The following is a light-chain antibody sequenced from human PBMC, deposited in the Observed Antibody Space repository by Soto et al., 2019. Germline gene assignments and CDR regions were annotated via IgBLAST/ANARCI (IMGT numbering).Light chain of an antibody. V-gene: IGKV3-15*01. J-gene: IGKJ4*01. CDR1: QSVSSN. Sequence: EIVMTQSPATLSVSPGERATLSCRASQSVSSNLAWYQHKPGQAPRLLIYGASTRATGNPANFSGSGSGTEFTLTISSLQSEDFALYYCQQYNNWPRTFGGGTKVEIK. CDR3: QQYNNWPRT. CDR2: GAS.